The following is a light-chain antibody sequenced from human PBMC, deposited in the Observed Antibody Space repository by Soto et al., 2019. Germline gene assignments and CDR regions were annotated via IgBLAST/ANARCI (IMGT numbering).Light chain of an antibody. CDR2: DAS. CDR3: QQRHLCPIT. V-gene: IGKV3-11*01. CDR1: QSVRSY. J-gene: IGKJ5*01. Sequence: EIVLTNSPSTVSLSQGERARISCRASQSVRSYLAWYQQKPGQVPRLVIYDASNRATGIPARFSGSGSGTDFTLTISSLEPEDFAVYFCQQRHLCPITFGQGTRLEIK.